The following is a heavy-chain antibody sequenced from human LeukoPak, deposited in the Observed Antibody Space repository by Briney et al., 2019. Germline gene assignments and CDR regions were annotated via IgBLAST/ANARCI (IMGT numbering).Heavy chain of an antibody. Sequence: SETLSLTCAVYGGSFSGYYWSWIRQPPGKGLEWIGEINHSGSTNYNPSLKSRVTISVDTSKNQFSLKLSSVTAADTAVYYCARRVGADYGDYGTYFDYWGQGTLVTVSS. J-gene: IGHJ4*02. CDR2: INHSGST. V-gene: IGHV4-34*01. CDR1: GGSFSGYY. D-gene: IGHD4-17*01. CDR3: ARRVGADYGDYGTYFDY.